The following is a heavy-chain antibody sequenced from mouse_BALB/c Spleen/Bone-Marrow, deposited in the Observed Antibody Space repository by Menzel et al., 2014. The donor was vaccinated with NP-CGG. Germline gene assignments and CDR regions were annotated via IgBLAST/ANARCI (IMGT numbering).Heavy chain of an antibody. CDR2: SRNKANDYTT. D-gene: IGHD4-1*01. V-gene: IGHV7-1*02. CDR1: GFTFSDFY. J-gene: IGHJ4*01. Sequence: EVMLVESGGGLVQPGGSLRLSCATSGFTFSDFYMEWVRQPPGKRLEWIAASRNKANDYTTEYSASLKGRFIVSRDTSQSILYLQMNALRAEDTAIYYCARDTGTRAMDDWGQGASVTVSS. CDR3: ARDTGTRAMDD.